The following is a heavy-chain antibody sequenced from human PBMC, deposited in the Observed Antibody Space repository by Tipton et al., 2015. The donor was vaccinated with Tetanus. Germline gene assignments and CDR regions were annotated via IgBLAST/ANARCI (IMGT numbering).Heavy chain of an antibody. Sequence: AVSGFTFGSTNMSWVRQAPGKGLEWVSSITGSGGNPYYADSVKGRFTISRDTSKNTLSLQMNNLRAEDTAVYYCAKLTTHWGQGTLVTISS. D-gene: IGHD1-26*01. V-gene: IGHV3-23*01. CDR3: AKLTTH. J-gene: IGHJ4*02. CDR2: ITGSGGNP. CDR1: GFTFGSTN.